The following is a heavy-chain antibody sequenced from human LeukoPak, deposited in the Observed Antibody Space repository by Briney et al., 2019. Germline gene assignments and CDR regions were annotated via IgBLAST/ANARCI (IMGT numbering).Heavy chain of an antibody. CDR1: GGSISSGSYY. Sequence: PSETLSLTCTVSGGSISSGSYYWSWIRQPAGKGLEWIGRIYTSGSTNYNPSLKSRVTISVDTSKNQFSLKLSSVTAADTAVYYCARWSLGATRGFGYWGQGTLITVSS. J-gene: IGHJ4*02. D-gene: IGHD1-26*01. CDR2: IYTSGST. CDR3: ARWSLGATRGFGY. V-gene: IGHV4-61*02.